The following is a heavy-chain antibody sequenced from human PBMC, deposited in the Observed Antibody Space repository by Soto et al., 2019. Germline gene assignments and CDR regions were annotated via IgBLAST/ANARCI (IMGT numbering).Heavy chain of an antibody. CDR3: ASQQLVHYYYGMDV. D-gene: IGHD6-13*01. J-gene: IGHJ6*02. CDR1: GGTISNRTSC. CDR2: IYYSGST. V-gene: IGHV4-39*01. Sequence: TSQPLSLPYTVAGGTISNRTSCWGSKSQPPGKGLEWIGSIYYSGSTYYNPSLKSRVTISVDTSKNQFSLKLSSVTAADTAVYYCASQQLVHYYYGMDVWGQGTTVTVSS.